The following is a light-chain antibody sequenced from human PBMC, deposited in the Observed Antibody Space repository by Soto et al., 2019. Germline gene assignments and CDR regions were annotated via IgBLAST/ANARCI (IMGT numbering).Light chain of an antibody. V-gene: IGKV3-20*01. Sequence: EIVLTQSPDTLSLSPGERATVSCRASRSVSRSNLAWYQHKPGQAPRLLIYGTSNRATGIPDRFIGSGSGTDLTLTISSLEPEDFAVYYCEQYGSSPPSITFGQGTRLEIK. CDR1: RSVSRSN. CDR3: EQYGSSPPSIT. J-gene: IGKJ5*01. CDR2: GTS.